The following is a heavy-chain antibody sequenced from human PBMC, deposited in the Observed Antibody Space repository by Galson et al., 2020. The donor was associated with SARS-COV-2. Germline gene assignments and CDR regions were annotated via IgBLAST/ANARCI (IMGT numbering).Heavy chain of an antibody. J-gene: IGHJ1*01. V-gene: IGHV3-33*01. CDR3: ARDLAVAGSPPGEYFQH. CDR2: IWYDGSNK. Sequence: GGSLRLSCAASGFTFSSYGMHWVRQAPGKGLEWVAVIWYDGSNKYYADSVKGRFTISRDNSKNTLYLQMNSLRAEDTAVYYCARDLAVAGSPPGEYFQHWGQGTLVTVSS. D-gene: IGHD6-19*01. CDR1: GFTFSSYG.